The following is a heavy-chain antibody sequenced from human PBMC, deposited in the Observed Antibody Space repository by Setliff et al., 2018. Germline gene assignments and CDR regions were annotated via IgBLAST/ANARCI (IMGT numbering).Heavy chain of an antibody. Sequence: PGGSLRLSCVASAFTFSRYSMNWVRQAPGKGLEWVSSISVSSSYKYYVDSVKGRFTISRDNAKNSLYLQMNSLRAEDTAVYYCARLRKDYGDYYYFDYWGQGTLVTVSS. CDR1: AFTFSRYS. V-gene: IGHV3-21*01. CDR3: ARLRKDYGDYYYFDY. J-gene: IGHJ4*02. D-gene: IGHD4-17*01. CDR2: ISVSSSYK.